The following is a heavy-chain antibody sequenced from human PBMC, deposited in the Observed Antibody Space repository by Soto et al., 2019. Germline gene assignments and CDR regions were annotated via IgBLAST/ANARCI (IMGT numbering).Heavy chain of an antibody. CDR1: GYSISSGYY. Sequence: SETLSLTCAVSGYSISSGYYWGWIRQPPGKGLEWIGSIYHIGSTYYNPSLKSRVTISVDTSKNQFSLKLSSVTAADTAVYYCARRGASSSWYSLIGWFEPWGQGT. V-gene: IGHV4-38-2*01. CDR2: IYHIGST. D-gene: IGHD6-13*01. CDR3: ARRGASSSWYSLIGWFEP. J-gene: IGHJ5*02.